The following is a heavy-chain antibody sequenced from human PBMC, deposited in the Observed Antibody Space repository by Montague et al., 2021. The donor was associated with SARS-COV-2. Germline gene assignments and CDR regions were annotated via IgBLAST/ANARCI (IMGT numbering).Heavy chain of an antibody. CDR2: IKPDGGEK. Sequence: SLRLSCAASGFTFSSYWMSWVRQTPGKGLEWVANIKPDGGEKHYVDSVKGRFTISRDNAKNSLNLQMDSLRAEDTALYYCARDSRIVGATGGMGVWGQGTTVIVS. V-gene: IGHV3-7*03. CDR1: GFTFSSYW. J-gene: IGHJ6*02. D-gene: IGHD1-26*01. CDR3: ARDSRIVGATGGMGV.